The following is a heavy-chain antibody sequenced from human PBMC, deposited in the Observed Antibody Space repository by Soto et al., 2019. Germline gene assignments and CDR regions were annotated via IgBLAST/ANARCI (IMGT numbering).Heavy chain of an antibody. V-gene: IGHV3-23*01. CDR2: ISGSGGST. Sequence: EVQLLESGGGWVQPGGSLRLSCAASGFTFSIYAMNWVRQAPGKGLEWVSVISGSGGSTYYEDSVKGRFTISRDNSKNTLYLQMTSLRAEETAVYYCARRTVGWYFDLWGRDTLVTVSS. J-gene: IGHJ2*01. CDR1: GFTFSIYA. CDR3: ARRTVGWYFDL. D-gene: IGHD4-17*01.